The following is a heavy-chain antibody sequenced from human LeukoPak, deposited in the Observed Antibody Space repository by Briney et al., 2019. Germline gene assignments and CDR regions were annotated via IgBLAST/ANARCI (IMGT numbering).Heavy chain of an antibody. CDR3: ARDAWFGAGRTFAY. Sequence: SETLSLTCSVSGDSISSGSYYWSWIRQPAGKGLEWIGRIYTSGSTNYIPSLKSRLTISVDTSKNQFSLRLSSVTVADTAVYYCARDAWFGAGRTFAYWGQGTLVTVSS. CDR1: GDSISSGSYY. D-gene: IGHD3-10*01. CDR2: IYTSGST. V-gene: IGHV4-61*02. J-gene: IGHJ4*02.